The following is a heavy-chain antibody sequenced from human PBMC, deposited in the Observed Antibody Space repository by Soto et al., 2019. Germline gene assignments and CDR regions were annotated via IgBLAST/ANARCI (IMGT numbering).Heavy chain of an antibody. Sequence: QVQLVQYGAEVEKTGSSVRVSCKASGDSFSKYTVNWVRQAPRQGLEWMGGIIPRFGTTNYAPTLHDRVMITADESMNTVYVELSSLRSEDTALYYCARGRGLYNSGRSQLDSWGQGTLVTVSS. CDR2: IIPRFGTT. V-gene: IGHV1-69*01. D-gene: IGHD1-26*01. CDR3: ARGRGLYNSGRSQLDS. CDR1: GDSFSKYT. J-gene: IGHJ4*02.